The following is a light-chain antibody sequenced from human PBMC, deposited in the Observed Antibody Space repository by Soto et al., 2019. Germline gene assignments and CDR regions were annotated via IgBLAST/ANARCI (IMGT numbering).Light chain of an antibody. CDR3: CSYAGSYSWV. Sequence: QSALTQPRSVSGSPGQSVTISCTGTSSDVGGYNYVSWYRQHPGKAPKLMIYDVTKRPSGVPDRLSGSKSGNTASLTISGLQAEDEADYYCCSYAGSYSWVFGGGTKVTVL. V-gene: IGLV2-11*01. CDR1: SSDVGGYNY. J-gene: IGLJ3*02. CDR2: DVT.